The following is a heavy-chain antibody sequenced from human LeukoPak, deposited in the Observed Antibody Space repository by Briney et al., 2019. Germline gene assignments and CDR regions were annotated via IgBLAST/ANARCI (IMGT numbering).Heavy chain of an antibody. CDR1: GGSISSYY. CDR2: IYTSGST. J-gene: IGHJ2*01. D-gene: IGHD3-10*01. CDR3: ARLLLWFGESWYFDL. Sequence: SETLSLTCTVSGGSISSYYWSWIRQPAGKGLEWIGRIYTSGSTNYNPSLKSRVTMSVDTSKNQFSLKLSSVTAADTAVYYCARLLLWFGESWYFDLWGRGTLVTVSS. V-gene: IGHV4-4*07.